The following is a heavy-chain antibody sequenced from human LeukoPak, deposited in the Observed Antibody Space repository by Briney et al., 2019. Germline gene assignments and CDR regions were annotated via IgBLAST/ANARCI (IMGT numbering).Heavy chain of an antibody. J-gene: IGHJ4*02. CDR1: GFTFSSYS. Sequence: GGSLRLSCAASGFTFSSYSMNWVRQAPGKGLEWVSSISSSSSYIYYADSVKGRFTISRDNSKNTLYLQMNSLRAEDTAVYYCARYQWLGYYFDYWGQGTLVTVSS. CDR3: ARYQWLGYYFDY. CDR2: ISSSSSYI. D-gene: IGHD6-19*01. V-gene: IGHV3-21*04.